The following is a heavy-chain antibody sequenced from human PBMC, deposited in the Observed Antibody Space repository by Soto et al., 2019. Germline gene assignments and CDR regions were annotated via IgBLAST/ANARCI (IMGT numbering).Heavy chain of an antibody. CDR2: ISYDGSNK. CDR3: ARDTALVPAAISGY. CDR1: GFTFSSYA. J-gene: IGHJ4*02. V-gene: IGHV3-30-3*01. Sequence: QVQLVESGGGVVQPGRSLRLSCAASGFTFSSYAMHWVRQAPGKGLEWVAVISYDGSNKYYADSVKGRFTISRDNSKNTPYLQRSSLRAEDTAVYYCARDTALVPAAISGYWGQGTLVTVSS. D-gene: IGHD2-2*02.